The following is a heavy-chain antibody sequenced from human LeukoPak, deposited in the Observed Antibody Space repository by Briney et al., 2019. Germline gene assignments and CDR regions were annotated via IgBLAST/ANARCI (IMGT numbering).Heavy chain of an antibody. D-gene: IGHD4-17*01. CDR1: GFIFRNHW. J-gene: IGHJ4*02. CDR2: IKQDGNEK. V-gene: IGHV3-7*01. Sequence: PGGSLRLSCAASGFIFRNHWMSWVRQVPGRALEWVAHIKQDGNEKHYVDSVEGRFTLSRDDSKNSLYLQMNSLRVDDSAVYYCARGPNYGDRVDYFDYWGQETLVTVSS. CDR3: ARGPNYGDRVDYFDY.